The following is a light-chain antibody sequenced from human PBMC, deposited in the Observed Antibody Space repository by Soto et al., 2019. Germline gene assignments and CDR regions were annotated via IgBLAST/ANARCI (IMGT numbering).Light chain of an antibody. J-gene: IGLJ1*01. V-gene: IGLV2-14*01. Sequence: QSVLAQPSSVSGSLGQSITISCTGTSTDVGGYNYVSWYQHHSGKAPKLLIYEVTNRPSGISDRFSGSKSVNTASLTISGLQAEDESDYYCGSYSSTDTPFVFGTGTKLTVL. CDR2: EVT. CDR1: STDVGGYNY. CDR3: GSYSSTDTPFV.